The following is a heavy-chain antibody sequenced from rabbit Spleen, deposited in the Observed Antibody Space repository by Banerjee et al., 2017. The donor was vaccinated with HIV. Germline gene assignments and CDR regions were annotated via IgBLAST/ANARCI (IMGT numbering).Heavy chain of an antibody. CDR3: ARDAGTSFSTYGMDL. D-gene: IGHD8-1*01. CDR2: AYAGSSDST. Sequence: QEELEESGGGLVKPEGSLTLTCKASGFSFSDRDVMCWVRQAPGKGLEWVACAYAGSSDSTYSATWAKGRFTISKTSSTTVTLQMTSLTAADTATYFCARDAGTSFSTYGMDLWGQGTLVTVS. V-gene: IGHV1S45*01. CDR1: GFSFSDRDV. J-gene: IGHJ6*01.